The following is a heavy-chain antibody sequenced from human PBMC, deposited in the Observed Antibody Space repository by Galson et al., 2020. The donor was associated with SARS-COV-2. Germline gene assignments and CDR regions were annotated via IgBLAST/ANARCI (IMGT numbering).Heavy chain of an antibody. CDR2: INHSGST. V-gene: IGHV4-34*01. J-gene: IGHJ6*03. CDR1: GGSFSGYY. D-gene: IGHD2-2*01. CDR3: ARGRVIMGYCSSTSCYGVGSYYYYYYMDV. Sequence: SQTLSLTCAVYGGSFSGYYWSWIRQPPGKGLEWIGEINHSGSTNYNPSLKSRVPISVDTSKNQFSLKLSSVTAADTAVYYCARGRVIMGYCSSTSCYGVGSYYYYYYMDVWGKGTTVTISS.